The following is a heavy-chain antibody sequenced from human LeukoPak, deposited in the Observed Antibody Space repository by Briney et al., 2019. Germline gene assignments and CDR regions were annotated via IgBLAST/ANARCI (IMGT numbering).Heavy chain of an antibody. CDR3: GRVTVVVGFDD. CDR1: GGSISSSSYY. CDR2: IYYSGST. V-gene: IGHV4-39*07. J-gene: IGHJ4*02. Sequence: SETLSLTCTVSGGSISSSSYYWGWIRQPPGKGLEWNGSIYYSGSTYSNPSLKSRVTISVHKTKNQFSLNPSSVTAADTAFYYCGRVTVVVGFDDWGQGTLVTVSS. D-gene: IGHD3-22*01.